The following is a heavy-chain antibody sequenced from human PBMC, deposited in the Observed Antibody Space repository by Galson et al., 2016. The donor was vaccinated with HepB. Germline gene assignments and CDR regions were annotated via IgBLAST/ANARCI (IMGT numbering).Heavy chain of an antibody. V-gene: IGHV1-69*13. J-gene: IGHJ4*02. CDR2: IIPILGTA. CDR1: GGTFSNYV. Sequence: SVKVSCKASGGTFSNYVISWVRQAPGQGLEWMGGIIPILGTADYAQRFQGRVTITADESTSTAYMELSSLRSEDTAVYYCARETPGDLAYYFDYWGQGTLVTVSS. CDR3: ARETPGDLAYYFDY. D-gene: IGHD2-21*02.